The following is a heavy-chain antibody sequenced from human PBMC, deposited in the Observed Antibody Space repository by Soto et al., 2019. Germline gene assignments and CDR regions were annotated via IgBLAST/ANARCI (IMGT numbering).Heavy chain of an antibody. CDR1: GYTFTSYY. Sequence: ASVKVSCKASGYTFTSYYMHWGRQAPGQGLEWMGIINPSGGSTSYGQKFQGRVTMTRDTSTSTVYMELSSLRSEDTAVYYCARVGIYSSSWVTFFDYWGQGTLVTVSS. D-gene: IGHD6-13*01. CDR3: ARVGIYSSSWVTFFDY. CDR2: INPSGGST. J-gene: IGHJ4*02. V-gene: IGHV1-46*03.